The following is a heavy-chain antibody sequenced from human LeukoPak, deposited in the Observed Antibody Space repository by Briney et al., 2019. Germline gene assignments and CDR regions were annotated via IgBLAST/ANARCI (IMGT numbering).Heavy chain of an antibody. J-gene: IGHJ6*02. Sequence: GASVKVSCKVSGYTLTELSMHWVRQAPGKGLEWMGGFDPEDGETIYAQKFQGRVTMTEDTSTDTAYMELSSLRSEDTAVYYCATCNPVDKPEGYYYYYGMDVWGQGTTVTVSS. CDR2: FDPEDGET. CDR3: ATCNPVDKPEGYYYYYGMDV. CDR1: GYTLTELS. D-gene: IGHD3-9*01. V-gene: IGHV1-24*01.